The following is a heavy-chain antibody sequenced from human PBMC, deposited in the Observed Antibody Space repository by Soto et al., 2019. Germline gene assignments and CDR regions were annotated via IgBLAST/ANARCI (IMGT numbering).Heavy chain of an antibody. CDR3: ARDGTEWHTGSTDP. D-gene: IGHD1-26*01. Sequence: ASVKVSCKASGYTFTSYAMHWVRQAPGQRLEWMGWINAGNGNTKYAQKFQGRVTITRDTSTSTAYMELSSLRSEDTAVYYCARDGTEWHTGSTDPWGQGPLVTVAS. CDR2: INAGNGNT. CDR1: GYTFTSYA. V-gene: IGHV1-3*01. J-gene: IGHJ5*02.